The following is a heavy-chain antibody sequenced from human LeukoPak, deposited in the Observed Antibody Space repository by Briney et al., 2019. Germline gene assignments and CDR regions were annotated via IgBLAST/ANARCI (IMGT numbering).Heavy chain of an antibody. CDR1: GYTFTDYY. CDR2: INPNSGGT. D-gene: IGHD3-10*01. CDR3: ARDYYGSGTDAFDI. J-gene: IGHJ3*02. V-gene: IGHV1-2*02. Sequence: ASVKVSCKASGYTFTDYYMHWVRQAPGQGLEWMGWINPNSGGTNYAQKFQGRVTMTRDTSISTAYMELSRLRSDDTAVYYCARDYYGSGTDAFDIWGQGAMVTVSS.